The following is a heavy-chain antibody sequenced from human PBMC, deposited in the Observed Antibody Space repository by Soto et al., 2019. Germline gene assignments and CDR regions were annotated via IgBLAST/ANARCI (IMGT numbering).Heavy chain of an antibody. J-gene: IGHJ4*02. CDR3: ARDGSEWLLAY. D-gene: IGHD3-3*01. CDR2: IIPSLHTA. Sequence: QVLLVQSGAEVKKPGSSVRVSCKVSGGTFSSYPISWVRQAPGQGLEWMGGIIPSLHTANYAQKFQGRVTITADGPTSTAYMELSSLRSEDTALYYCARDGSEWLLAYWGQGTLVTVSS. V-gene: IGHV1-69*01. CDR1: GGTFSSYP.